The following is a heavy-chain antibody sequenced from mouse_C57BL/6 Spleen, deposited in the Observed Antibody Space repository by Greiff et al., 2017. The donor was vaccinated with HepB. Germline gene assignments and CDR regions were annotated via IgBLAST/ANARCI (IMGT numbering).Heavy chain of an antibody. CDR2: IYPSDSET. CDR3: ARPIYDGYYPFYWYFDV. J-gene: IGHJ1*03. Sequence: VQLQQPGAELVRPGSSVKLSCKASGYTFTSYWMDWVKQRPGQGLEWIGNIYPSDSETHYNQKFKDKATLTVDKSSSTAYMQLSSLTSEDSAVYYCARPIYDGYYPFYWYFDVWGTGTTVTVSS. CDR1: GYTFTSYW. D-gene: IGHD2-3*01. V-gene: IGHV1-61*01.